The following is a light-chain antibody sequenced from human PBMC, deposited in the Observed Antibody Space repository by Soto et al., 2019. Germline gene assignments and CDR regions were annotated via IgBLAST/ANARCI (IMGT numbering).Light chain of an antibody. CDR3: QQYNNWSWT. CDR2: GAS. Sequence: EIVMTQSPATLSVSPGERATLSCRASQSVSSNLAWYQQKPGQAPRLLIYGASTRATGIPARFSGSGSGTEVTLTISSLQSEDFAVYYCQQYNNWSWTLGQGTKVEIK. V-gene: IGKV3-15*01. J-gene: IGKJ1*01. CDR1: QSVSSN.